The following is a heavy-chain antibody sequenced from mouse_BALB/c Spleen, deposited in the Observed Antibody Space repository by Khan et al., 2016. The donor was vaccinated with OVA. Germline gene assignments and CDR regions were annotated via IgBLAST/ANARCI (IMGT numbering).Heavy chain of an antibody. J-gene: IGHJ3*01. CDR1: GFNIKDYY. CDR3: ASSGYEAWFPY. Sequence: VQLQQSGAELVRPGALVKLSCKVSGFNIKDYYMHWVKQRPEQGLEWIGWIDPENDNIIYDPKFQGKASITADTSSTTAYLLLSSLTSESTAVYYCASSGYEAWFPYGGQGTLVTVSA. D-gene: IGHD3-1*01. CDR2: IDPENDNI. V-gene: IGHV14-1*02.